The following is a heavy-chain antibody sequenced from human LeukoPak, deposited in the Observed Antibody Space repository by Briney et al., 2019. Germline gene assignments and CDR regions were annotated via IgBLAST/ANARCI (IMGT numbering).Heavy chain of an antibody. CDR1: GFTFSNYD. CDR3: AKDREGTTFDN. Sequence: PGGCLRLSCAASGFTFSNYDMHWVRQAPGKGLEWVAVISYDGSNKYYADSVKGRFTISRDNSKNTVYLQMNSLRAEDTAVYYCAKDREGTTFDNWGQGTLVTVSS. D-gene: IGHD1-7*01. J-gene: IGHJ4*02. V-gene: IGHV3-30*18. CDR2: ISYDGSNK.